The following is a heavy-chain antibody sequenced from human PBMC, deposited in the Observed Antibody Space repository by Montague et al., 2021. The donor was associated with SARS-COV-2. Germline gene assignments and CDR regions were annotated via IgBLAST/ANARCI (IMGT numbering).Heavy chain of an antibody. Sequence: PALVKPTQTLTLTCTVSGFSLNNRLGVTWVRQPPGKALEWLALIYWDDDKRYRPSLKSRLTITKDTSKNQVVLTMTNMDPVDTATYSCAHRRSGFYYFDYWGQGTLVTVSS. J-gene: IGHJ4*02. CDR3: AHRRSGFYYFDY. V-gene: IGHV2-5*02. D-gene: IGHD3-10*01. CDR2: IYWDDDK. CDR1: GFSLNNRLG.